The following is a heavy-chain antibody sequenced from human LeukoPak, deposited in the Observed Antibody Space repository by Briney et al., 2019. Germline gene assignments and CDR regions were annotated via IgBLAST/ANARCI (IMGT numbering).Heavy chain of an antibody. CDR2: IIPIFGTA. CDR1: GYTFTGYY. J-gene: IGHJ6*03. Sequence: GASVKVSCKASGYTFTGYYIHWVRQAPGQGLEWMGGIIPIFGTANYAQKFQGRVTITTDESTSTAYMELSSLRSEDTAVYYCAARNPPQNYYYYMDVWGKGTTVTVSS. CDR3: AARNPPQNYYYYMDV. V-gene: IGHV1-69*05. D-gene: IGHD6-6*01.